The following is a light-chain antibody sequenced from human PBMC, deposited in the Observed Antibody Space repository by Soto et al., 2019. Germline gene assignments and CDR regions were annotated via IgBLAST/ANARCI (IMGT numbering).Light chain of an antibody. CDR1: SSDVGGYDQ. CDR2: AVT. V-gene: IGLV2-14*01. J-gene: IGLJ2*01. Sequence: QSVLTQPASVSGSPGQSIAISCTGTSSDVGGYDQVSWYQQHPGKAPKLMIYAVTTRPSGVSNRFSGSKSGNTASLTISGLQAEDEADYYCSSYTGSGTFFGGGTKGPS. CDR3: SSYTGSGTF.